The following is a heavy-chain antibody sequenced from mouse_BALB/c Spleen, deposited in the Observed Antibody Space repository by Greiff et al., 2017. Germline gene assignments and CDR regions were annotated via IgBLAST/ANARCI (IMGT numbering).Heavy chain of an antibody. J-gene: IGHJ3*01. D-gene: IGHD1-1*02. CDR2: ISTYYGDA. CDR3: ARPGYGLAWFAY. Sequence: QVQLKESGAELVRPGVSVKISCKGSGYTFTDYAMHWVKQSHAKSLEWIGVISTYYGDASYNQKFKGKATMTVDKSSSTAYMELARLTSEDSAIYYCARPGYGLAWFAYWGQGTLVTVSA. CDR1: GYTFTDYA. V-gene: IGHV1S137*01.